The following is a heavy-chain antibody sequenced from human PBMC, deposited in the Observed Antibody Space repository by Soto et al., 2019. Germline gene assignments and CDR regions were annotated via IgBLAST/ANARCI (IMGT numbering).Heavy chain of an antibody. Sequence: QVQLQQRGAGLLKPSETLSLTCAVLGGSFSDYYWTWILQPPGKGLEWIGEINHSGFTSYNPSLIRPVNLLVDTCTKGFSLNVRSVTAGETAAYVCVRGRAFMSRVAFDIWGQGTMVTVSS. CDR3: VRGRAFMSRVAFDI. D-gene: IGHD1-26*01. CDR2: INHSGFT. CDR1: GGSFSDYY. V-gene: IGHV4-34*02. J-gene: IGHJ3*02.